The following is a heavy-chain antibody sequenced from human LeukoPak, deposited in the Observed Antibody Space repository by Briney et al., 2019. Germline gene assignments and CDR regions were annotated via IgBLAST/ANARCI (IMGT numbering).Heavy chain of an antibody. CDR2: IHYSGST. D-gene: IGHD4-23*01. Sequence: SETLSLTCTVSGVSISYYYWSWIRQPPGKGLEWIGYIHYSGSTNYNPSLKSRVTILVDTSKNQFSLKLSSVTAADTDVYYCARGGGNSFDYWGQGTLVTVSS. J-gene: IGHJ4*02. V-gene: IGHV4-59*01. CDR3: ARGGGNSFDY. CDR1: GVSISYYY.